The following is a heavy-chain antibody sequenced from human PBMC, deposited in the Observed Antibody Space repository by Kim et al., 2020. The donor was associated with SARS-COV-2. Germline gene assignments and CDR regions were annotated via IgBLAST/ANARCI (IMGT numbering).Heavy chain of an antibody. Sequence: GGSLRLSCAASGFTFSSYSMNWVRQAPGKGLEWVSSISSSSSYIYYADSVKGRFTISRDNAKNSLYLQMNSLRAEDTAVYYCARAHSGSYSSPEDYWGQGTLVTVSS. D-gene: IGHD1-26*01. J-gene: IGHJ4*02. CDR3: ARAHSGSYSSPEDY. CDR2: ISSSSSYI. V-gene: IGHV3-21*01. CDR1: GFTFSSYS.